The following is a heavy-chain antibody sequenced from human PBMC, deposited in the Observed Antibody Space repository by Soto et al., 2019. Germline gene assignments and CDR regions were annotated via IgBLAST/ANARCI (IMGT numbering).Heavy chain of an antibody. J-gene: IGHJ6*02. D-gene: IGHD3-9*01. Sequence: ASVKVSCKASGYTFTSYGISWVRQAPGQGLEWMGWISAYNGNTNYAQKLQGRVTMTTDTSTSTAYMELRSLRSDDTAVYYCATYDILTGYYSAPPHYGMDVWGQGTTVTVSS. V-gene: IGHV1-18*01. CDR3: ATYDILTGYYSAPPHYGMDV. CDR1: GYTFTSYG. CDR2: ISAYNGNT.